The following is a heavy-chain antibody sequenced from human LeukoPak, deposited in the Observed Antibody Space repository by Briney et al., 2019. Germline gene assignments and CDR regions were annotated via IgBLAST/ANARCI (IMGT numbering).Heavy chain of an antibody. V-gene: IGHV1-2*02. Sequence: ASVKVSCKASGYTFTGYYIHWVRQAPRQGLEWMGSINPNIGGTSYAQKFQGRVTMARDTSISTAYMELSRLTSDDTAVYYCARDPRGSYYADYWGQGTLVTVSS. CDR3: ARDPRGSYYADY. J-gene: IGHJ4*01. CDR2: INPNIGGT. CDR1: GYTFTGYY. D-gene: IGHD1-26*01.